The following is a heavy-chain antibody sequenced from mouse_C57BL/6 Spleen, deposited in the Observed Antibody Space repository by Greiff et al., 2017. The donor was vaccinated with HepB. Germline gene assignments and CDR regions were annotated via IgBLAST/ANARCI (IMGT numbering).Heavy chain of an antibody. J-gene: IGHJ2*01. CDR1: GYAFSSYW. V-gene: IGHV1-80*01. D-gene: IGHD1-1*01. CDR3: ARGVGSPLFDY. Sequence: VQLQQSGAELVKPGASVKISCKASGYAFSSYWMNWVKQRPGKGLGWIGQIYPGDGDTNYNGKFKGKATLTADKSSSTAYMQLSSLTSEDSAVYFCARGVGSPLFDYWGQGTTLTVSS. CDR2: IYPGDGDT.